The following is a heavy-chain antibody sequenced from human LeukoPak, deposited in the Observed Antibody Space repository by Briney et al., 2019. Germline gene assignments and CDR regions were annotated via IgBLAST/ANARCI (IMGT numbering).Heavy chain of an antibody. Sequence: SGGSLRLSCAASGFTVSSSYVSWVRQAPGKGLERVANIKQDGSEKYYVDSVKGRFTISRDNAKNSLYLQMNSLRAEDTAVYYCARDQPTLPYYDFWSLGGPLDYWGQGTLVTVSS. J-gene: IGHJ4*02. D-gene: IGHD3-3*01. V-gene: IGHV3-7*01. CDR2: IKQDGSEK. CDR1: GFTVSSSY. CDR3: ARDQPTLPYYDFWSLGGPLDY.